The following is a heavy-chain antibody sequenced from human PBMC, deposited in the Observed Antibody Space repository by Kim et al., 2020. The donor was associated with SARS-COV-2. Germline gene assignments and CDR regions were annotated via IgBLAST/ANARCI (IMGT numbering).Heavy chain of an antibody. J-gene: IGHJ5*02. V-gene: IGHV4-31*03. CDR2: IYYSGST. Sequence: SETLSLTCTVSGDSISIGGYCWTWIRQHPGKSLEWVGCIYYSGSTYYNPSLKSRITISVDTSKNQLSLKLSSVTAADTAVYYCGRDRGYYGSGPWGQGTLVTVSS. D-gene: IGHD3-10*01. CDR3: GRDRGYYGSGP. CDR1: GDSISIGGYC.